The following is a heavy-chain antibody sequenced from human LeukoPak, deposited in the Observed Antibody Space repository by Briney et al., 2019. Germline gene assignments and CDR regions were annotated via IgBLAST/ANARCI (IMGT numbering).Heavy chain of an antibody. CDR1: GGCISSSSYY. V-gene: IGHV4-39*01. CDR2: IYYSGST. J-gene: IGHJ4*02. Sequence: PSEALSLTCTVSGGCISSSSYYWGWIRQPPGKGLEWIGSIYYSGSTYYNPSLKSRGTISVDTSKNPFSLKLSSVTAADTAVYYCARHVENTAMAFSDYWGQGTLVTVSS. CDR3: ARHVENTAMAFSDY. D-gene: IGHD5-18*01.